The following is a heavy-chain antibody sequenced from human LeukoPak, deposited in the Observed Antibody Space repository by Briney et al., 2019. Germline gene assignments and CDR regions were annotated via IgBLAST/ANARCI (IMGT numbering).Heavy chain of an antibody. CDR1: GGSTSSGDYS. J-gene: IGHJ5*02. CDR2: IFQSGST. Sequence: SETLSLTCAVSGGSTSSGDYSWSWIRQPPGKGLEWIGYIFQSGSTYYNPSLKSRVTISVDRSKNQFSLKLSSVTAADTAVYYCARVGSDWNDVRYNWFDPWGQGTLVTVSS. CDR3: ARVGSDWNDVRYNWFDP. D-gene: IGHD1-1*01. V-gene: IGHV4-30-2*01.